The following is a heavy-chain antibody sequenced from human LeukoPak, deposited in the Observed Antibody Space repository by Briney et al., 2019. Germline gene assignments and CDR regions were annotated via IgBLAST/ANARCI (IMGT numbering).Heavy chain of an antibody. CDR2: IIPIFGTA. Sequence: ASVKVSCKASGGTFSSYAISWVRQAPGQGLEWMGGIIPIFGTANYAQKFQGRVTITADESTSTAYMELSSPRSEDTAVYYCARAVAGTRGYYYYGMDVWGQGTTVTVSS. D-gene: IGHD6-19*01. V-gene: IGHV1-69*13. CDR3: ARAVAGTRGYYYYGMDV. J-gene: IGHJ6*02. CDR1: GGTFSSYA.